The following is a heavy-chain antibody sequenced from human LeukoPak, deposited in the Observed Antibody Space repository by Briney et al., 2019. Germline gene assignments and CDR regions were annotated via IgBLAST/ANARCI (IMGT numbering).Heavy chain of an antibody. CDR1: GFTFSSYS. J-gene: IGHJ5*02. CDR3: ARGEDRYDFWSGYIP. Sequence: GGSLRLSCAASGFTFSSYSMNWVRQAPGKGLEWVSSISSSSSYIYYADSVKGRFTISRDNAKNSLYLQMNSLRAEDTAVYYCARGEDRYDFWSGYIPWGQGTLVTVSS. D-gene: IGHD3-3*01. CDR2: ISSSSSYI. V-gene: IGHV3-21*01.